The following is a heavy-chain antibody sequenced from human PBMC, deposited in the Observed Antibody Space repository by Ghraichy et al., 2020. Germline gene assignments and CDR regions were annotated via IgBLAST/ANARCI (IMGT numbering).Heavy chain of an antibody. CDR1: GFTFSNAW. J-gene: IGHJ6*03. CDR3: TPDRGYYEIPDYYYYYMDV. D-gene: IGHD3-22*01. Sequence: GGSLRLSCAASGFTFSNAWMNWVRQAPGKGLEWVGRIKSKTDGGTTDYAAPVKGRFTISRDDSKNTLYLQMNSLKTEDTAVYYCTPDRGYYEIPDYYYYYMDVWGKGTTVTVSS. CDR2: IKSKTDGGTT. V-gene: IGHV3-15*07.